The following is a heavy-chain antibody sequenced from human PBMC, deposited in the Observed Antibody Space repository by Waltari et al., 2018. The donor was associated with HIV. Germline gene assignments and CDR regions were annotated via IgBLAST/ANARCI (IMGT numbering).Heavy chain of an antibody. CDR3: AREGGRDCSGGSCYIDY. J-gene: IGHJ4*02. CDR2: ISASGTTT. D-gene: IGHD2-15*01. V-gene: IGHV3-48*01. Sequence: EVQLAESGGGAVQPGGSLRLSCAGSGFTMSNHNMNWARQAPGKVLEWISFISASGTTTYYADSVKGRFTISRDNAKNSLYLQMNSLRAEDTAVYYCAREGGRDCSGGSCYIDYWGQGTLVTVSS. CDR1: GFTMSNHN.